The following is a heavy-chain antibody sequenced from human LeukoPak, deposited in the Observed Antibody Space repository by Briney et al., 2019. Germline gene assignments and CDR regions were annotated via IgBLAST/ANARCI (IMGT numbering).Heavy chain of an antibody. CDR1: GFTFTNYA. CDR2: ISGNGIST. Sequence: PGGSLRLSCAASGFTFTNYAISWVRQAPGKGPEWVSGISGNGISTYYADSVKGRFTISRDNSKSTLYLQMDSLRAGHTAVYYCAKKPAWNYYYYYPMDVWGQGTTVTVSS. D-gene: IGHD1-14*01. CDR3: AKKPAWNYYYYYPMDV. V-gene: IGHV3-23*01. J-gene: IGHJ6*02.